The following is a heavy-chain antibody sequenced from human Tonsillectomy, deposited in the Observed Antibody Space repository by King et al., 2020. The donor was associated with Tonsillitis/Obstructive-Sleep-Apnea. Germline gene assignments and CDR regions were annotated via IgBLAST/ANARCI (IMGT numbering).Heavy chain of an antibody. CDR3: ARDLPIVMIPAVIKGGFDY. CDR1: GFTFSYYA. CDR2: ISYDGSNK. J-gene: IGHJ4*02. Sequence: VQLVESGGGVVQPGRSLRLSCAASGFTFSYYAMHWVRQAPGKGLEWVAVISYDGSNKYYADSVKGRFTISRDNSKNTLYLQMNSLRPEDTAVYYCARDLPIVMIPAVIKGGFDYWGQGAQVTVSS. D-gene: IGHD2-2*02. V-gene: IGHV3-30*01.